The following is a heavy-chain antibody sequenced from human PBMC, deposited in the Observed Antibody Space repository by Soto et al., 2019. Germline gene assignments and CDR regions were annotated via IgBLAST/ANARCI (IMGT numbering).Heavy chain of an antibody. CDR3: ARDLYSFTTDY. D-gene: IGHD5-18*01. CDR1: GFSFSRYG. CDR2: IWYDGSKT. V-gene: IGHV3-33*01. J-gene: IGHJ4*02. Sequence: PGESLKISYAASGFSFSRYGIHWVRQAPGRGLEWVALIWYDGSKTYYADSVKGRFTMSRDNSKNTVYLQMNSLRVEDTGVYYCARDLYSFTTDYWGQGTPVTVSS.